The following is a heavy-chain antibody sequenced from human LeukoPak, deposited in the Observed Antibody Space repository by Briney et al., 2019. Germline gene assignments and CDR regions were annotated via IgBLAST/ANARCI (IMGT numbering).Heavy chain of an antibody. CDR1: GFTFSTYT. J-gene: IGHJ4*02. D-gene: IGHD3-9*01. Sequence: GGSLRLSCAASGFTFSTYTMNWVRQAPGKGLEWVSSISSSNTYIYYADSVKGRFTISRDNAKNSLHLQMNSLRAEDTAVYYCARGPPGGGILTGYHVDYWGQGTLVTVSS. V-gene: IGHV3-21*01. CDR2: ISSSNTYI. CDR3: ARGPPGGGILTGYHVDY.